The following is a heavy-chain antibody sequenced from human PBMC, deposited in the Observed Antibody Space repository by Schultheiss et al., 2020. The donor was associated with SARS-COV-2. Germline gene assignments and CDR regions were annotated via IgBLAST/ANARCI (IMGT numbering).Heavy chain of an antibody. CDR2: IHYSGST. J-gene: IGHJ4*02. Sequence: GSLGLSCAVSGGSISTGYYWGWVRQPPGKGLEWIGSIHYSGSTYYNPSLKSRVTISVDRSKNQFSLKLSSVTAADTAVYYCARKIYGSGSYYDYWGQGTLVTVSS. D-gene: IGHD3-10*01. CDR1: GGSISTGYY. V-gene: IGHV4-38-2*01. CDR3: ARKIYGSGSYYDY.